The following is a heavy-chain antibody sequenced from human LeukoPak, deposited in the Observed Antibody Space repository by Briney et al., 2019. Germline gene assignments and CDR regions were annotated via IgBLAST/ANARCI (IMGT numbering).Heavy chain of an antibody. Sequence: ASVKVSCRASGYTFTGYYMHWVRQAPGQGLEWMGRINPSGGSTSYAQKFQGRVTMTRDTSTSTVYMELSSLRSEDTAVYYCARDGSSSSYYYYYYMDVWGKGTTVTVSS. D-gene: IGHD6-6*01. CDR2: INPSGGST. J-gene: IGHJ6*03. CDR1: GYTFTGYY. V-gene: IGHV1-46*01. CDR3: ARDGSSSSYYYYYYMDV.